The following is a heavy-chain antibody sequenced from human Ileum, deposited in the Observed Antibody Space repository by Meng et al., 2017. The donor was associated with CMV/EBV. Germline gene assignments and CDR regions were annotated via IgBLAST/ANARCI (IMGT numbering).Heavy chain of an antibody. CDR1: GFTFSSYS. Sequence: GESLKISCAASGFTFSSYSMNWVRQAPGKGLEWVSVISGSGSSTSFADSVKGRFTISRENAKNSLYLQMNSLTDADTAMYYCARVKAVAGIFYIDFWGQGTPVTVSS. D-gene: IGHD6-19*01. CDR3: ARVKAVAGIFYIDF. V-gene: IGHV3-48*02. CDR2: ISGSGSST. J-gene: IGHJ4*02.